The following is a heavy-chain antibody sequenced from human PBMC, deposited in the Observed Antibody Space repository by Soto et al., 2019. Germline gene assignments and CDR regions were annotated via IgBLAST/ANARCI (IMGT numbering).Heavy chain of an antibody. CDR1: GYTFHTYG. CDR2: ISTFNGET. CDR3: ARDVGYCSSSTCLIDY. J-gene: IGHJ4*02. Sequence: GASVKVSCKASGYTFHTYGISWVRQAPGQGLEWMGWISTFNGETRYAQKFQARVTVTTDTYTTTGYMELRSLRSDDTAVYYCARDVGYCSSSTCLIDYWGQGTLVTLCS. D-gene: IGHD2-2*01. V-gene: IGHV1-18*01.